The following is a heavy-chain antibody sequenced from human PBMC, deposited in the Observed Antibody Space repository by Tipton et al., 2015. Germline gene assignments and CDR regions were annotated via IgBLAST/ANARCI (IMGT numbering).Heavy chain of an antibody. J-gene: IGHJ3*01. CDR3: ARDVNGGYYDL. CDR2: TKQEGSEK. D-gene: IGHD3-10*01. V-gene: IGHV3-7*01. CDR1: GFTLSTYW. Sequence: SLRLSCEASGFTLSTYWMSWVRQTPGKGLEWVANTKQEGSEKHYVESVKGRFTISRDNARNSVYLQTNTLRAEDTAVYYCARDVNGGYYDLWGRGTTVTVSP.